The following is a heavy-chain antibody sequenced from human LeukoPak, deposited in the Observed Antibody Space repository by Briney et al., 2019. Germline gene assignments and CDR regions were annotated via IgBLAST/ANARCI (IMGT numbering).Heavy chain of an antibody. CDR2: INPSGGTT. V-gene: IGHV1-46*01. CDR3: ARGHRGPGPLIDY. J-gene: IGHJ4*02. CDR1: GGTFSSYA. Sequence: ASVKVSCKASGGTFSSYAISWVRQAPGQGLEWMGIINPSGGTTNYAQKFRGRVTMTRDMSTSTVYMELSSLRSEDTAVYYCARGHRGPGPLIDYWGQGTLVTVSS.